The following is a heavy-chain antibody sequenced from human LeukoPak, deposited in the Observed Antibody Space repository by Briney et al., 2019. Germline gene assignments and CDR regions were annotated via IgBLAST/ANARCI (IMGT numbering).Heavy chain of an antibody. CDR2: IYSGGST. J-gene: IGHJ4*02. D-gene: IGHD6-19*01. Sequence: PGGSLRLSCTASGFTVSSNYMSWVRQAPGKGLEWVSVIYSGGSTYFADSVKGRFAISRDNFKNTVFLQMNSLRAEDTAVYYCAREEWLAFDYWGQGTLVTVSS. CDR1: GFTVSSNY. CDR3: AREEWLAFDY. V-gene: IGHV3-66*01.